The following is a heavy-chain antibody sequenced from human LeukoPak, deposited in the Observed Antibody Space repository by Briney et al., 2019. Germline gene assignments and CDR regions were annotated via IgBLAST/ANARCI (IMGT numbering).Heavy chain of an antibody. V-gene: IGHV3-11*04. CDR2: ISSSGSTI. Sequence: GGSLRLSCAASGFTFSDYYMSWIRQAPGKGLEWVSYISSSGSTIYYADSVKGRFTISRDNAKNSLYLQMNSLRAEDTAVYYCATAPHGKFTFWSRYSDPLDYWGQGTLVTVSS. CDR1: GFTFSDYY. CDR3: ATAPHGKFTFWSRYSDPLDY. D-gene: IGHD3-3*01. J-gene: IGHJ4*02.